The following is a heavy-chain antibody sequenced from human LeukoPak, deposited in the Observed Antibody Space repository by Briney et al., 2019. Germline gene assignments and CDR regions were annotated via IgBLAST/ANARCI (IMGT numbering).Heavy chain of an antibody. V-gene: IGHV3-7*01. CDR2: IKPDGIDK. Sequence: GGSLRLSCVGSGFTFRSHWVNWVRQSPGKGLEWVANIKPDGIDKYYVDSARGRFTVSRDNAKNSAFLQMNSLRAEDTAIYYCATISAQTFDIWGQGTLVSVSS. CDR3: ATISAQTFDI. D-gene: IGHD5-24*01. CDR1: GFTFRSHW. J-gene: IGHJ3*02.